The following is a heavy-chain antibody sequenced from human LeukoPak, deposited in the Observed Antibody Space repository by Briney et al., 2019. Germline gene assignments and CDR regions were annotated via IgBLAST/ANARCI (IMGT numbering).Heavy chain of an antibody. Sequence: SVKVSCKASGGTFSSYAISWVRQAPGQGLEWMGRIIPILGIANYAQKFQGRVTITADKSTSTAYMELSSLRSEDTAVYYCANDRYYYGSGSYAPFNYWGQGTLVTVSS. V-gene: IGHV1-69*04. J-gene: IGHJ4*02. CDR3: ANDRYYYGSGSYAPFNY. D-gene: IGHD3-10*01. CDR1: GGTFSSYA. CDR2: IIPILGIA.